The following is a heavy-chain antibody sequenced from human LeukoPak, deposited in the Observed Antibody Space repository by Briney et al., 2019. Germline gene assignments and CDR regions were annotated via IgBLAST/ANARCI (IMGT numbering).Heavy chain of an antibody. CDR3: ARGKGDYDSSGSLFVF. V-gene: IGHV3-7*03. Sequence: GGSLRLSCAASGFSFSRYWMSWVRQVPRKGLEWVANIKQDGGEIYYVDSVKGRFTISRDNAKNSLYLQMNSLRAEDTAVYYCARGKGDYDSSGSLFVFGGQGTKVTVSS. D-gene: IGHD3-22*01. CDR2: IKQDGGEI. CDR1: GFSFSRYW. J-gene: IGHJ4*02.